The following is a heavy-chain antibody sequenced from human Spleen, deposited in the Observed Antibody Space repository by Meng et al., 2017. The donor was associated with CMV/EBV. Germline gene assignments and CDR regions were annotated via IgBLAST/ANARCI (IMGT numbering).Heavy chain of an antibody. CDR1: GGSISSSSYF. D-gene: IGHD6-13*01. V-gene: IGHV4-39*01. CDR3: ARGRGSSWSIPLSFTYYYGMDV. J-gene: IGHJ6*02. Sequence: SETLSLTCTVSGGSISSSSYFWGWIRQPPGKGLGWIGRIYYSGSPSYNPSLKSRVTISADTSKNQFSLKLSSVTAADTAVYYCARGRGSSWSIPLSFTYYYGMDVWGQGTTVTVSS. CDR2: IYYSGSP.